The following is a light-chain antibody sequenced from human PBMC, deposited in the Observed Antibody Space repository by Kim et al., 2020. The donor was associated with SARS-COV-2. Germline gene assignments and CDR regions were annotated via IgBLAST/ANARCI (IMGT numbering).Light chain of an antibody. J-gene: IGKJ5*01. V-gene: IGKV2-30*02. CDR2: KVS. Sequence: ASNSCKSSQSQGHCDGKTYLNWFQQRPGRSPRRLINKVSNRDSGVPGRFRGSGSGTDFTLKSSSVEAEDVGVYYCMQGTHWPPTFGQGTRREIK. CDR3: MQGTHWPPT. CDR1: QSQGHCDGKTY.